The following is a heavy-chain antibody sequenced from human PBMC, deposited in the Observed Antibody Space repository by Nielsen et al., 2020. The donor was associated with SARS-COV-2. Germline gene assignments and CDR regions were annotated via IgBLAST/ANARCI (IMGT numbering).Heavy chain of an antibody. D-gene: IGHD1-26*01. J-gene: IGHJ3*01. CDR3: ARDGVVGSTNTFDV. Sequence: GGSLRLSCTAPGFTFTAYWMHWVRQAPGKGLTWVSHINFDGTGTSYANSVKGRFTISRDNAKNTVYLQMNSLRAEDTAVYYCARDGVVGSTNTFDVWGQGTVVTVSS. CDR1: GFTFTAYW. CDR2: INFDGTGT. V-gene: IGHV3-74*01.